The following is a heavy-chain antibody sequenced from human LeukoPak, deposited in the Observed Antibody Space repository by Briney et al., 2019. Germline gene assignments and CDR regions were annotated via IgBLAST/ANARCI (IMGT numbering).Heavy chain of an antibody. J-gene: IGHJ4*02. D-gene: IGHD3-22*01. CDR2: IYYSGST. V-gene: IGHV4-31*03. CDR1: GGSISSGGYY. Sequence: SETLSLTCTVSGGSISSGGYYWSWIRQHPGKGLEWIGYIYYSGSTYYNPSLKSRVTISVDTSKNQFSLKLSSVTAADTAVYYCARGRHYYDSSGSVDYWGQGTLVTVSS. CDR3: ARGRHYYDSSGSVDY.